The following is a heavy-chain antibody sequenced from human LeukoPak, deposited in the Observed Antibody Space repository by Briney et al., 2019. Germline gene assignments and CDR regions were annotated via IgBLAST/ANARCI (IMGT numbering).Heavy chain of an antibody. D-gene: IGHD1-7*01. V-gene: IGHV4-4*07. Sequence: SETLSLTCTVSGGSISSYYWSWIRQPAGKGLEWIGRIYTSGSTNYNPSLKSRVTMSVDTSKNQFSLKLSSVTAADTAVYYCARDLRSITGTTALDYWGQGTLVTVSS. CDR2: IYTSGST. J-gene: IGHJ4*02. CDR3: ARDLRSITGTTALDY. CDR1: GGSISSYY.